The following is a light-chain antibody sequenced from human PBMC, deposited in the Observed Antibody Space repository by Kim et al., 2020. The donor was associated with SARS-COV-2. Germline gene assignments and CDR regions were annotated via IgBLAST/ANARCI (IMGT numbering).Light chain of an antibody. J-gene: IGKJ2*03. V-gene: IGKV3-20*01. CDR2: GAS. Sequence: SLSPGERATPSCRASQSVSSSYLAWYQQKPVQAPRLLIYGASSRATGIPDRFSGSGSGTDFTLTISRLEPEDFAVYYCQQYGSSYSFGQGTKLEI. CDR3: QQYGSSYS. CDR1: QSVSSSY.